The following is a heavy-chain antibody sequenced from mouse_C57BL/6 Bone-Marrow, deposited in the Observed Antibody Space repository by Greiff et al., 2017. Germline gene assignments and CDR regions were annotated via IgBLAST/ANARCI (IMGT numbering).Heavy chain of an antibody. CDR3: ERYTHYDYIYYAMDY. D-gene: IGHD2-4*01. CDR1: GFTFTDYY. CDR2: IRNKANGYTT. J-gene: IGHJ4*01. Sequence: EVMLVESGGGLVQPGGSLSLSCAASGFTFTDYYMSWVRQPPGKALEWLGFIRNKANGYTTEYSASVKGRFTISRDNSQSILYLQMNALRAEDSATYYCERYTHYDYIYYAMDYWGQGTSVTVSS. V-gene: IGHV7-3*01.